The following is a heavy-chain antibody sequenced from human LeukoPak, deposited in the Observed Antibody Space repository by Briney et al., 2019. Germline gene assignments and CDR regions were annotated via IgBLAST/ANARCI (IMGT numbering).Heavy chain of an antibody. CDR1: GFTFSSYS. CDR2: ISSSSSYI. V-gene: IGHV3-21*01. D-gene: IGHD3-22*01. J-gene: IGHJ4*02. CDR3: AREGDSSGYYRYFDY. Sequence: GGSLRLSCAASGFTFSSYSMNWVRQAPGKGLEWVSSISSSSSYIYYADSVKGRFTISRDNAKNSLYLQMNSLRAEDTAVYYCAREGDSSGYYRYFDYWGQGTLVAVSS.